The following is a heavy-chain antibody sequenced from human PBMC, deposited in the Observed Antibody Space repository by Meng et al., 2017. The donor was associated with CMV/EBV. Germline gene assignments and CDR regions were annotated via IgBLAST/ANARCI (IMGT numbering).Heavy chain of an antibody. CDR1: GGSCSGYY. Sequence: SLTCAVDGGSCSGYYWSWIRQPPGKGLEWIGEINHSGSTNYNPSLKSRVTISVDTSKNQFSLKLSSVTAADTAVYYCARVVAARLDYWGQGTLVTVSS. J-gene: IGHJ4*02. CDR2: INHSGST. V-gene: IGHV4-34*01. D-gene: IGHD6-6*01. CDR3: ARVVAARLDY.